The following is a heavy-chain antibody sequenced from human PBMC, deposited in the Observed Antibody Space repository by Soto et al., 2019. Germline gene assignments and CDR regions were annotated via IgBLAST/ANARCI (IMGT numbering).Heavy chain of an antibody. CDR2: IYYSGST. V-gene: IGHV4-61*01. D-gene: IGHD3-3*01. CDR3: ARYGNDFWSGYYTGFDP. Sequence: SETLSLTCTVSGGSVSSGSYYWIWIRQPPGKGLEWIGYIYYSGSTNYNPSLKSRVTISVDTSKNQFSLKLSSVTAADTAVYYCARYGNDFWSGYYTGFDPWGQGTLVTVSS. J-gene: IGHJ5*02. CDR1: GGSVSSGSYY.